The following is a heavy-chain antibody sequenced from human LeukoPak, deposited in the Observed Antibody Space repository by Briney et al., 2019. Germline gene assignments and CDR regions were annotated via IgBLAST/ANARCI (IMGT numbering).Heavy chain of an antibody. V-gene: IGHV3-23*01. CDR1: GFTFSSYA. CDR3: AKDWLSNYYGSGSLDH. CDR2: ISGSGGST. Sequence: GGSLRLSCAASGFTFSSYAMSWVRQAPGKGLEWVSAISGSGGSTYYADSVKGRFTISRDNSKNTLHLQMNSLKAEDTAVYYCAKDWLSNYYGSGSLDHWGQGTLVTVSS. J-gene: IGHJ4*02. D-gene: IGHD3-10*01.